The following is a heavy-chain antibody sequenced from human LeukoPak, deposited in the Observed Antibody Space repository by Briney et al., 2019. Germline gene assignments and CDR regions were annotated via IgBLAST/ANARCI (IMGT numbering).Heavy chain of an antibody. CDR1: GFTFSSYE. D-gene: IGHD3-22*01. CDR3: ARRGFYDTSGYLFDH. Sequence: GGSLRLSCAASGFTFSSYEMNWVRQAPGKGLEWVSHISTSGSPIYYGNSVKGRFTISRDNAKNSLYLQMNSLRAEDTALYYCARRGFYDTSGYLFDHWGQGTLVTVSS. J-gene: IGHJ4*02. V-gene: IGHV3-48*03. CDR2: ISTSGSPI.